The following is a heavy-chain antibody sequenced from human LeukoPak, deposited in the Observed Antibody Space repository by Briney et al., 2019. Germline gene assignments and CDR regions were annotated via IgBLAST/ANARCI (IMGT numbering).Heavy chain of an antibody. J-gene: IGHJ5*02. CDR3: AREAWFDP. Sequence: PGGSLRLSCVASGFTLSSYSMNWVRQAPGEGLEWVSVISSTSSYIRYAESVEGRFTISRDNAKNSLFLEMKSLRAEDTAVYYCAREAWFDPWGQGTLVTVSS. V-gene: IGHV3-21*06. CDR2: ISSTSSYI. CDR1: GFTLSSYS.